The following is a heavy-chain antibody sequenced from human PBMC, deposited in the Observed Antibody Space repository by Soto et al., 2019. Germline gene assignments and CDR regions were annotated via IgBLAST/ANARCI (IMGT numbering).Heavy chain of an antibody. D-gene: IGHD1-1*01. V-gene: IGHV3-30*14. CDR1: GFTFNTYS. J-gene: IGHJ4*01. CDR2: ISSDGTQK. Sequence: PEGSLRLSCAASGFTFNTYSLHWVRQAPGKGLEWVGVISSDGTQKYYADSVKGRFTFSRDNSKNSLHLQMDSLRTEVTAVYYCARDGRGVGKFDYWGHVPLLTVSS. CDR3: ARDGRGVGKFDY.